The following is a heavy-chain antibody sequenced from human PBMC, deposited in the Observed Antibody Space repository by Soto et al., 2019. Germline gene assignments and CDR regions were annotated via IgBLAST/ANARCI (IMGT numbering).Heavy chain of an antibody. CDR2: IIPIFGTA. J-gene: IGHJ6*02. CDR1: GGTFSSYA. CDR3: ARAEVVTTFSGYYYYGMDV. V-gene: IGHV1-69*01. Sequence: QVQLVQSGAEVKKPGSSVKVSCKASGGTFSSYAISWVRQAPGQGLEWMGGIIPIFGTANYAQKFQGRVTITADESTSTAYMELSSLRSEDTAVYYCARAEVVTTFSGYYYYGMDVWGQGTTVTVSS. D-gene: IGHD4-4*01.